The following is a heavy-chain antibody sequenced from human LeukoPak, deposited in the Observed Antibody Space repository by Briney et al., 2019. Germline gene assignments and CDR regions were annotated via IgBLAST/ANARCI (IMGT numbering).Heavy chain of an antibody. Sequence: SETLSLTCTVSGGSISSNNYFWGWIRQPPGKELEWIGSIYDSGSTYYNPSLKSRVTISVDTSKNQFSLKLNSVTAADTAMYYCQSRFLEWLLDYWAREPWSPSPQ. V-gene: IGHV4-39*01. CDR2: IYDSGST. CDR3: QSRFLEWLLDY. D-gene: IGHD3-3*01. J-gene: IGHJ4*02. CDR1: GGSISSNNYF.